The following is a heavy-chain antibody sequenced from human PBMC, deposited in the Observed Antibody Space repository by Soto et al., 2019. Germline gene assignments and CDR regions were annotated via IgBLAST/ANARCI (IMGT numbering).Heavy chain of an antibody. D-gene: IGHD1-26*01. CDR1: GCSISSGGYS. J-gene: IGHJ4*02. Sequence: SETLSLPCAVSGCSISSGGYSWSWIRQPPGKGLEWIGYIYHSGSTYYNPSLKSRVTISVDRSKNQFSLKLSSVTAADTAVYYCARGVNSGSYYGDYFDYWGQGTLVTVSS. V-gene: IGHV4-30-2*01. CDR2: IYHSGST. CDR3: ARGVNSGSYYGDYFDY.